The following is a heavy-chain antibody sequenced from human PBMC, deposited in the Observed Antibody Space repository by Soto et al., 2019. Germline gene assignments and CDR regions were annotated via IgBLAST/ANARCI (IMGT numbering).Heavy chain of an antibody. CDR3: ATTPYSGSHYYFYGMDV. D-gene: IGHD5-18*01. CDR2: FVPGHGET. Sequence: QVQLIQSGAEVRKPGASVRVSCQVSGHTLSELSIHWVRQAPGKGLEWMGGFVPGHGETIYAQRFQDRVTMTEDTSTETAYMALSSLTSEDTAVYDCATTPYSGSHYYFYGMDVWGQGTTVTVAS. CDR1: GHTLSELS. V-gene: IGHV1-24*01. J-gene: IGHJ6*01.